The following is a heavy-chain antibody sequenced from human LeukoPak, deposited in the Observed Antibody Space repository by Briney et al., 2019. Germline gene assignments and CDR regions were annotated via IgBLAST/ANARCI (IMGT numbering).Heavy chain of an antibody. CDR1: GFTFSTYS. CDR2: IDSTSSTI. Sequence: GGSLRLSCAASGFTFSTYSMNWVRQAPGKGLEWVSYIDSTSSTIYYADSVKGRFTISRDNAKDSLYLQMNSLRAEDTAVYYCERGRGGDYWGQGTLVTVSS. V-gene: IGHV3-48*04. CDR3: ERGRGGDY. J-gene: IGHJ4*02. D-gene: IGHD2-15*01.